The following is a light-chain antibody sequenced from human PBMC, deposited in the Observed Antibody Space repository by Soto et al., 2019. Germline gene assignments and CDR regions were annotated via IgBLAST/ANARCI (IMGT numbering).Light chain of an antibody. CDR1: QSVSSS. J-gene: IGKJ4*01. CDR3: QHRSNWRT. Sequence: EIVLTQSPATLSLSPGERATLSCRASQSVSSSLAWYQQKPGQAPRLLIYGASNRATGIPARFSGSGSGTDFTLTISSLEPEEFAVYYCQHRSNWRTFVGGTKVEIK. CDR2: GAS. V-gene: IGKV3-11*01.